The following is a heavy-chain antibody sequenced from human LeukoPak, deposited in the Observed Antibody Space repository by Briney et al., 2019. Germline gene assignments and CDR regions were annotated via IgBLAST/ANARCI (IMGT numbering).Heavy chain of an antibody. CDR2: ISSSGTSL. CDR1: GFTFNSYD. Sequence: PGGSLRLSCAASGFTFNSYDMNWVRQAPGKGLEWISYISSSGTSLYYADSAKGRFTISRDNAKNSLYLQMNSLRADDTAVYYCARDQDCDYWGQGTLDTVSS. V-gene: IGHV3-48*03. CDR3: ARDQDCDY. J-gene: IGHJ4*02. D-gene: IGHD2-21*01.